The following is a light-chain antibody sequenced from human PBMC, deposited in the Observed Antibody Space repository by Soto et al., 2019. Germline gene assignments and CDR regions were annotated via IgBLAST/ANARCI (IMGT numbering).Light chain of an antibody. CDR2: DAS. Sequence: DIQITQSPSSLSASVGDRVTITCRASQSISNWLAWYQLKPGKAPKLLIYDASTLESGAPSRLSGSGSGTEFTLTISSLQPDDFATYYCQHYASYSPTFGQGTKVDI. V-gene: IGKV1-5*01. J-gene: IGKJ1*01. CDR1: QSISNW. CDR3: QHYASYSPT.